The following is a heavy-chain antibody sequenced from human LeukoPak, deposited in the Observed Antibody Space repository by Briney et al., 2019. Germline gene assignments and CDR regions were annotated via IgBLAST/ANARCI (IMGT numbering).Heavy chain of an antibody. CDR3: ARGLGGDYSNYFDY. CDR1: VDSVSSNSAA. J-gene: IGHJ4*02. Sequence: SQTLSLTCAISVDSVSSNSAAWNWIRQSPSRGLEWLGMTYYRSKWYNDYAVSVKSRITINPDTSKNQFSLQLNSVTPEDTAVYYCARGLGGDYSNYFDYWGQGTLVTVSS. CDR2: TYYRSKWYN. V-gene: IGHV6-1*01. D-gene: IGHD4-17*01.